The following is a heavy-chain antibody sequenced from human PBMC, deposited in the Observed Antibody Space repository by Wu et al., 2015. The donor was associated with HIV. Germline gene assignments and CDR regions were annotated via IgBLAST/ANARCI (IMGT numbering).Heavy chain of an antibody. D-gene: IGHD3-22*01. CDR3: AREGEEKKSDRSGYYAYLQI. Sequence: QVHLVQFGGEVKKPGSSVKVTCKASGDGFTSYAVSWVRQAPGQGLEWMGGINPLFGTTKFAQKFQGRLTITTDELRTTGYMELSSLKSEDTAVYYCAREGEEKKSDRSGYYAYLQIWGQGSRSPSPQ. J-gene: IGHJ1*01. CDR1: GDGFTSYA. V-gene: IGHV1-69*05. CDR2: INPLFGTT.